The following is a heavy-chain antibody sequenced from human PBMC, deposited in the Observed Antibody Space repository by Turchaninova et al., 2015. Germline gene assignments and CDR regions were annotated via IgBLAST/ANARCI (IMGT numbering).Heavy chain of an antibody. CDR3: AREANIGAYYHMDV. CDR1: GDGFTNFA. D-gene: IGHD1-26*01. J-gene: IGHJ6*03. V-gene: IGHV1-69*15. Sequence: GDGFTNFAINWVRQAPGQGLEWMGKIIPIFETTKYAQKFQGRVTITADDSTSTSYMELSSLRSEDTAMYYCAREANIGAYYHMDVWGKWTTVTVSS. CDR2: IIPIFETT.